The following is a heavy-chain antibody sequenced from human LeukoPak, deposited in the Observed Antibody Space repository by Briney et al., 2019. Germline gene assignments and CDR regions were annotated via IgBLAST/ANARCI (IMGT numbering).Heavy chain of an antibody. J-gene: IGHJ5*02. D-gene: IGHD2-2*01. V-gene: IGHV1-18*04. CDR1: GYTFTSYG. CDR2: ISAYNGNT. Sequence: APVKVSCKASGYTFTSYGISWVRQAPGQGLEWMGWISAYNGNTNYAQKLQGRVTMTTDTSTSTAYMELRSLRSDDTAVYYCGRDRYCSSTSCYRGRFDPWGQGTLVTVSS. CDR3: GRDRYCSSTSCYRGRFDP.